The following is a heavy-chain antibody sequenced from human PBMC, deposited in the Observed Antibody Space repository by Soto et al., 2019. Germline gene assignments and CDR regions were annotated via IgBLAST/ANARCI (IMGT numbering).Heavy chain of an antibody. Sequence: PSETLSLTCTVSGGSVSSGSYYWSWIRQPPGKGLEWIGYIYYSGSTNYNPSLKSRVTISVDTSKNQFSLKLSSVTAADTAVYYCARDRPDTAMGWRPYYYYGMDVWGQGTTVTVSS. CDR3: ARDRPDTAMGWRPYYYYGMDV. D-gene: IGHD5-18*01. V-gene: IGHV4-61*01. CDR2: IYYSGST. J-gene: IGHJ6*02. CDR1: GGSVSSGSYY.